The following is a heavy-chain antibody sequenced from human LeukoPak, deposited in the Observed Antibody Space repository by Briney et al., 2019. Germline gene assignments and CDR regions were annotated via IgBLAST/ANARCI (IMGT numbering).Heavy chain of an antibody. CDR2: IIPILGIA. D-gene: IGHD1-26*01. CDR1: GGTFSSYA. CDR3: ARMRSIPDPFDI. V-gene: IGHV1-69*04. Sequence: GASVKVSCKASGGTFSSYAISWVRQAPGQGLEWMGRIIPILGIANYAQKFQGRVTITADKSTSTAYMELSSLRSEDTAVYYCARMRSIPDPFDIWGQGTMVTVSS. J-gene: IGHJ3*02.